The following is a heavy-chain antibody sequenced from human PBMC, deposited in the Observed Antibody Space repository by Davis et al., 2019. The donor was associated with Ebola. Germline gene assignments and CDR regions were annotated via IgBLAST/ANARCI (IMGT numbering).Heavy chain of an antibody. J-gene: IGHJ4*02. D-gene: IGHD5-24*01. CDR1: RFTFIDYD. CDR3: TRCGGRDNYNLGY. V-gene: IGHV3-20*04. Sequence: GESLKISCAASRFTFIDYDMHWVRQGPGRGLEWVSRITYNGGSTFYADSVRGRFTISRDNAKNSLYLQMNNLRVEDTAVYYCTRCGGRDNYNLGYWGQGTLVIVSS. CDR2: ITYNGGST.